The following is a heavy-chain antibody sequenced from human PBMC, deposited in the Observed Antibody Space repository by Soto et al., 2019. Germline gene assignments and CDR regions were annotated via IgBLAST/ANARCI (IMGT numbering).Heavy chain of an antibody. CDR3: AREVGYCSGGSCSPLVY. D-gene: IGHD2-15*01. J-gene: IGHJ4*02. Sequence: KPSETLSLTCAVYGGSFSGYYWSWIRQPPGKGLEWIGEINHSGSTNYNPSLKSRVTISVDTSKNQFSLKLSSVTAADTAVYYCAREVGYCSGGSCSPLVYWGQGTLVTVSS. V-gene: IGHV4-34*01. CDR1: GGSFSGYY. CDR2: INHSGST.